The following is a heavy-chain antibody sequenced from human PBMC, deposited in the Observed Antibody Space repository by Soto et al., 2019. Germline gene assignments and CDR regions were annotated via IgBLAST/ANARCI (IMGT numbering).Heavy chain of an antibody. CDR2: ISYDGSNK. J-gene: IGHJ4*02. V-gene: IGHV3-30-3*01. Sequence: QVQLVESGGGVVQPGRSLRLSCAASGFTFSSYAMHWVRQAPGKGLEWVAVISYDGSNKYYADSVKGRFTISRDNSKNTLYLQMNSLRAEDTAVYYCARDQLIAVAGSPSVDYWGQGTLVTVSS. D-gene: IGHD6-19*01. CDR1: GFTFSSYA. CDR3: ARDQLIAVAGSPSVDY.